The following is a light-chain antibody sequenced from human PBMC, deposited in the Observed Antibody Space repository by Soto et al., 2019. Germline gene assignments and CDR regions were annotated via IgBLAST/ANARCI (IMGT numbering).Light chain of an antibody. CDR1: SSDVGGYNY. J-gene: IGLJ2*01. V-gene: IGLV2-14*03. CDR3: SSYTSSSALGV. Sequence: QPASVSGSPGQSITISCTGTSSDVGGYNYVSWYQQHPGKAPKLMIYDVSNRPSGVSNRFSGSKSGNTASLTISGLQAEDEADYYCSSYTSSSALGVFGGGTKVTVL. CDR2: DVS.